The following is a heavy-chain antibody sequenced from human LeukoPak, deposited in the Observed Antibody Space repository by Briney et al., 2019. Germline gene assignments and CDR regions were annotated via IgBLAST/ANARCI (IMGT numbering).Heavy chain of an antibody. CDR3: ARVISDSSGYYLGYFDL. Sequence: SETLSLTCTVSGGSISSSSYYWGWIRQPPGKGLEWIGSIYYSGSTYYNPSLKSRVTISVDTSKNQFSLKLSSVTAADTAVYYCARVISDSSGYYLGYFDLWGRGTLVTVSS. D-gene: IGHD3-22*01. CDR1: GGSISSSSYY. J-gene: IGHJ2*01. CDR2: IYYSGST. V-gene: IGHV4-39*01.